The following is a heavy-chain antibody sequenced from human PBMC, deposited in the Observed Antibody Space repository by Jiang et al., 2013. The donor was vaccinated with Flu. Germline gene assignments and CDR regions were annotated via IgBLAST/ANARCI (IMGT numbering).Heavy chain of an antibody. V-gene: IGHV1-69*06. CDR3: ARVTPCGGVCYYFDL. CDR1: RDTFSRYT. J-gene: IGHJ4*02. Sequence: GAEVKKPGSSVKVSCKASRDTFSRYTITWVRQAPGQGLEWMGGIIPMYGTADNAQKFQGRVTITADKSTSTVFMELSSLRSEDTAVYYCARVTPCGGVCYYFDLWGQGTLVTVAP. D-gene: IGHD2-21*02. CDR2: IIPMYGTA.